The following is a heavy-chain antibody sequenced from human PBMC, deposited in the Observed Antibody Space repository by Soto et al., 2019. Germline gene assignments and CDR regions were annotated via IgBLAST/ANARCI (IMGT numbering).Heavy chain of an antibody. CDR1: GFTFSSFG. CDR3: VKDRGISSTCFDY. Sequence: EVRLLESGGGLVQTGGSLRLSCAASGFTFSSFGMNWVRQAPGKGLEWLAVISGGGYNKYYAESVKGRFAISRDNSENMAFLQMDTLTADDAAVYYCVKDRGISSTCFDYWGPGVLVTVSS. J-gene: IGHJ4*02. D-gene: IGHD3-16*01. CDR2: ISGGGYNK. V-gene: IGHV3-23*01.